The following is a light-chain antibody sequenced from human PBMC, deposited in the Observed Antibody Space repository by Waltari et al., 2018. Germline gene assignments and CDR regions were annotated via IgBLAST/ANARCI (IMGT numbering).Light chain of an antibody. J-gene: IGLJ3*02. V-gene: IGLV1-44*01. CDR2: FNH. CDR1: SSNIGSNT. Sequence: QSVVTQPPSASGTPGQTVIISCSGGSSNIGSNTVNWYQQVPGTAPKLLIYFNHQRPSGVPDRFSGSESGTSASLAIRGLQSDDEADYYCAVWDDTLNGRVFGGGTRLTVL. CDR3: AVWDDTLNGRV.